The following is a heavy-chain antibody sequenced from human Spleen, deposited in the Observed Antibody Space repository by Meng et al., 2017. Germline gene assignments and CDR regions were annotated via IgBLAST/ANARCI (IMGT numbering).Heavy chain of an antibody. V-gene: IGHV3-48*03. CDR2: ISGSGSTI. CDR3: ARETELIRIKNAFDI. CDR1: KFTFSSYE. Sequence: GGSLRLSCAASKFTFSSYEMNWVRQAPGKGLEWVSYISGSGSTIYYADPVKGRFTISRDNAKNSLYLQMSSLRAEDTAVYYCARETELIRIKNAFDIWGQGTMVTVSS. D-gene: IGHD1-26*01. J-gene: IGHJ3*02.